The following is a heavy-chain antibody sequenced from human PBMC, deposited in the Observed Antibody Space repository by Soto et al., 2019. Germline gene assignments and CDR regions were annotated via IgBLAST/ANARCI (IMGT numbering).Heavy chain of an antibody. CDR3: PKEGPYINCWSTAGYCQH. V-gene: IGHV3-23*01. CDR1: DFTLANYA. J-gene: IGHJ1*01. D-gene: IGHD1-1*01. CDR2: ISGSGRPT. Sequence: QSGGSRRFSFRASDFTLANYAMNWFRRAPGKGREWVKHISGSGRPTKYADYVKGRFSISKDHSKNPLYLQMNHLAVEDTAQYYCPKEGPYINCWSTAGYCQHWGQGTLVTVSS.